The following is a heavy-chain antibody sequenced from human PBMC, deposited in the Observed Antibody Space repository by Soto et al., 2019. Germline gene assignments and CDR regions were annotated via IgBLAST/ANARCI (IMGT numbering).Heavy chain of an antibody. D-gene: IGHD6-13*01. V-gene: IGHV4-59*01. J-gene: IGHJ5*02. CDR2: IYYSGST. CDR3: ARVRGPAIAAAGTGWFDP. CDR1: GGSISSYY. Sequence: SETLSLTCTVSGGSISSYYWSWIRQPPGKGLEWIGYIYYSGSTNYNPSLKSRVTISVDTSKNQFSLKLSSVTAADTAVYYCARVRGPAIAAAGTGWFDPWGQGTLVTVSS.